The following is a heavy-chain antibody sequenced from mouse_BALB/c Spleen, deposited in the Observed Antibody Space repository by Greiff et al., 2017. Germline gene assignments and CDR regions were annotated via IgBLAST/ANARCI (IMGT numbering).Heavy chain of an antibody. J-gene: IGHJ3*01. CDR2: IHPNSGNT. CDR1: GYTFTSSW. V-gene: IGHV1S130*01. Sequence: VQLQQPGSVLVRPGASVKLSCKASGYTFTSSWMHWAKQRPGQGLEWIGEIHPNSGNTNYNEKFKGKATLTVDTSSSTAYMQLSSLTSEDTAVYFCAPRGGSWFAYWGQGTLVTVSA. CDR3: APRGGSWFAY.